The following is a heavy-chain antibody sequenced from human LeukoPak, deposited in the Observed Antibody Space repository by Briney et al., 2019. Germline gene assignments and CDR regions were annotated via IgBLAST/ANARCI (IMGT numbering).Heavy chain of an antibody. CDR3: ARTPEGDFWSGYYQFDY. CDR2: ISGSGGST. V-gene: IGHV3-23*01. J-gene: IGHJ4*02. Sequence: SGGSLRLSCAASGFTFSSYAMSWVRQAPGKGLEWVSAISGSGGSTYYADSVKGRFTISRDNAKNTLYLQMNSLRAEDTAVYYCARTPEGDFWSGYYQFDYWGQGTLVTVSS. D-gene: IGHD3-3*01. CDR1: GFTFSSYA.